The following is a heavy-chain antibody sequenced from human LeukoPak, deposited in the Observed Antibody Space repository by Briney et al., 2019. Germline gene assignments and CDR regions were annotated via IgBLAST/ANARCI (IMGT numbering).Heavy chain of an antibody. Sequence: GGSLRLSCAASGFTFSSYSMNWVRQAPGKGLEWVSSISNSSSYIYYADSVKGRFTISRDNAKNSLYLQMNSLRAEDAAVYYCVRTRGGGNYGSSSRYYFDYWGQGTLATVSS. CDR1: GFTFSSYS. CDR2: ISNSSSYI. V-gene: IGHV3-21*01. D-gene: IGHD3-10*01. CDR3: VRTRGGGNYGSSSRYYFDY. J-gene: IGHJ4*02.